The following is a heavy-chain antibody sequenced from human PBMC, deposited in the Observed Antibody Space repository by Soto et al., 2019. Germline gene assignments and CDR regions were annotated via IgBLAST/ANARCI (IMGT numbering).Heavy chain of an antibody. CDR3: AGTIIVATISMRSFDY. D-gene: IGHD5-12*01. CDR1: GGSISSYY. V-gene: IGHV4-59*01. CDR2: IYYSGST. Sequence: SETLSLTCTVSGGSISSYYWSWIRQPPGKGLEWIGYIYYSGSTNYNPSLKSRVTISVDTSKNQFSLKLSSVTAADTAVYYCAGTIIVATISMRSFDYWGQGTLVTVS. J-gene: IGHJ4*02.